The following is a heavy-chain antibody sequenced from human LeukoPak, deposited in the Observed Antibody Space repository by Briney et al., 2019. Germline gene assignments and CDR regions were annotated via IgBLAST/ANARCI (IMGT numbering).Heavy chain of an antibody. CDR1: GFTFSNAW. CDR2: INWNAGST. Sequence: GGSLRLSCAASGFTFSNAWMSWVRQAPGKGLEWVSGINWNAGSTGYADSVKGRFTISRDNAKNSLYLQMNSLRAEDTALYHCARDYERGADYWGQGTLVTVSS. CDR3: ARDYERGADY. V-gene: IGHV3-20*01. J-gene: IGHJ4*02. D-gene: IGHD1-1*01.